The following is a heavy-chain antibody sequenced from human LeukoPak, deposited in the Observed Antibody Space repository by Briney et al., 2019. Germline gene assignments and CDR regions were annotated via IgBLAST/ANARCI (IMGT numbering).Heavy chain of an antibody. CDR3: ARGSYPTYDIPNYYYYMDV. Sequence: ASVKVSCKASGYTFTSYDINWVRQATGQGLEWMGWMNPNSGNTGYAQKFQGRVTITRNTSISTAYMELSSLRSEDTAVYYCARGSYPTYDIPNYYYYMDVWGKGTTVTVSS. CDR2: MNPNSGNT. J-gene: IGHJ6*03. D-gene: IGHD3-9*01. CDR1: GYTFTSYD. V-gene: IGHV1-8*03.